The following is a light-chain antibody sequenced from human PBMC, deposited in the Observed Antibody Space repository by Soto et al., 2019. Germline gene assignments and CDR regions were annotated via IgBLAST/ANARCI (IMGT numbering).Light chain of an antibody. CDR1: SSDVGNYNR. CDR3: SSYTSGSTYV. Sequence: QSVLTQPPSVSGSPGQSVTISCTGTSSDVGNYNRVSWYQQPPGTAPKVIIYEVSNRPSGFPDRFSGSKSGNTASLTISGLQAEDEADYYCSSYTSGSTYVFGTGTKLT. V-gene: IGLV2-18*02. J-gene: IGLJ1*01. CDR2: EVS.